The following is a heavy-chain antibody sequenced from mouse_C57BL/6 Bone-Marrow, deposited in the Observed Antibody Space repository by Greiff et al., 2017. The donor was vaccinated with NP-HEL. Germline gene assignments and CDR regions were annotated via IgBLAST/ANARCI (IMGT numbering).Heavy chain of an antibody. CDR2: IWSGGST. Sequence: VQLQQSGPGLVQPSQSLSITCTVSGFSLTSYGVHWVRQSPGKGLEWLGVIWSGGSTDYNAAFISRLSISKDNSKSQVVFKMNSLQADDTAIYYCARKPDYGSSDPLYYYAMDYWGQGTSVTVSS. D-gene: IGHD1-1*01. CDR3: ARKPDYGSSDPLYYYAMDY. J-gene: IGHJ4*01. V-gene: IGHV2-2*01. CDR1: GFSLTSYG.